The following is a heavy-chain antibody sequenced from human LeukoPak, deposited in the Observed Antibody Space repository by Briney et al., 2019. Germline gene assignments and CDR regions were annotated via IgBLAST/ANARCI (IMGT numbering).Heavy chain of an antibody. V-gene: IGHV4-4*07. CDR1: GGSIRSYY. CDR2: IYTSGST. D-gene: IGHD3-22*01. Sequence: PSETLSLTCTVSGGSIRSYYWTWIRQPAGKGLEWIGRIYTSGSTKYNPSLKSRVTMSVDTSKNQFSLKLNSVTAADTAVYYCARDHYYYDSSGYLPLDYWGQGTLVTVSS. CDR3: ARDHYYYDSSGYLPLDY. J-gene: IGHJ4*02.